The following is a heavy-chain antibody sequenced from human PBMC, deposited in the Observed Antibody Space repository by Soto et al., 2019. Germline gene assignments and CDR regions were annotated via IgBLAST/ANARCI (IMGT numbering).Heavy chain of an antibody. V-gene: IGHV3-73*02. Sequence: EVQLVESGGGLVQPGESLKLSCAASGFTLSGSAVHWVRQASGQGLEWVGRIRSKAHSYATEYIASVKGRFTMSRDDSNHTAYLQMNGLKTADTAVYYCTRSGGSYSFGYWGQGTLVTVSS. D-gene: IGHD1-26*01. J-gene: IGHJ4*02. CDR2: IRSKAHSYAT. CDR3: TRSGGSYSFGY. CDR1: GFTLSGSA.